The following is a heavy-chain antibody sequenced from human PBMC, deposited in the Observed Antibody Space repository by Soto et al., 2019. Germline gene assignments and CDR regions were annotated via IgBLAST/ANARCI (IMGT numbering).Heavy chain of an antibody. D-gene: IGHD5-18*01. V-gene: IGHV4-34*01. CDR1: GGSFSRYY. CDR3: AGASGQPWIQLWLQQGDWWFDP. J-gene: IGHJ5*02. Sequence: SETLSLTCAVYGGSFSRYYWSWIRQPPGKGLEWIGEINHSGSTNYNPSLKSRVTISVDTSKNQFSLKLSSVTAADTAVYYCAGASGQPWIQLWLQQGDWWFDPWGQGTL. CDR2: INHSGST.